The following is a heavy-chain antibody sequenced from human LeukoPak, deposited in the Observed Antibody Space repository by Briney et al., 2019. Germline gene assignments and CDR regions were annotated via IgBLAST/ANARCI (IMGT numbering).Heavy chain of an antibody. CDR2: ISAYNGNT. CDR1: GYTFTSYG. CDR3: ARDRGGVDYDSSGYLNYFDY. J-gene: IGHJ4*02. Sequence: ASVKVFCKASGYTFTSYGISWVRQAPGQGLEWLGWISAYNGNTNYAQKLQGRVTMTTDTSTSTAYMELRSLRSDDTAVYYCARDRGGVDYDSSGYLNYFDYWGQGTLVTVSS. D-gene: IGHD3-22*01. V-gene: IGHV1-18*01.